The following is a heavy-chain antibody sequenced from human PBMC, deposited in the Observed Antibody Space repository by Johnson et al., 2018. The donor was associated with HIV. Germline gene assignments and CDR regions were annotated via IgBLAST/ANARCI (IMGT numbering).Heavy chain of an antibody. V-gene: IGHV3-13*01. CDR3: AKVKLELRYGAFDI. CDR2: IGTAGDT. CDR1: GFTFSSYW. Sequence: VQLVESGGGLVQPGGSLRLSCAASGFTFSSYWMHWVRQATGKGLEWVSPIGTAGDTYYPGSVKGRFTISRENAKNSLYLQMNSLRAEDTAVYYCAKVKLELRYGAFDIWGQGTMVTVSS. J-gene: IGHJ3*02. D-gene: IGHD1-7*01.